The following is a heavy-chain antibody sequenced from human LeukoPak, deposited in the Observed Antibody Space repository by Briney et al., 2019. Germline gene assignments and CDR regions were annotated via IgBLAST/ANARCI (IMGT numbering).Heavy chain of an antibody. CDR1: GGSISSYY. CDR2: IYYSGST. D-gene: IGHD3-10*01. CDR3: ARFSYGSGSYPSWFDP. J-gene: IGHJ5*02. Sequence: SETLSLTCTVSGGSISSYYWSWIRQPLGKGLEWIGYIYYSGSTNYNPSLKSRVTISVDTSKNQFSLKLSSVTAADTAVYYCARFSYGSGSYPSWFDPWGQGTLVTVSS. V-gene: IGHV4-59*01.